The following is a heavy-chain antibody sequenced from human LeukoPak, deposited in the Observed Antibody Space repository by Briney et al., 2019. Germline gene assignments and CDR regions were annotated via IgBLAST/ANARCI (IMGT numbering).Heavy chain of an antibody. V-gene: IGHV1-2*02. CDR2: IHPNSGGT. CDR1: GYTFTGYY. D-gene: IGHD3-22*01. Sequence: ASVKVSCKASGYTFTGYYMHWVRQAPGQGLEWMGWIHPNSGGTKYAQRFQGRVTVTRDTSISTFYMELSRLRSDDTAVYYCARWGKYYYHSSGYYYWGQGTLVSVSS. J-gene: IGHJ4*02. CDR3: ARWGKYYYHSSGYYY.